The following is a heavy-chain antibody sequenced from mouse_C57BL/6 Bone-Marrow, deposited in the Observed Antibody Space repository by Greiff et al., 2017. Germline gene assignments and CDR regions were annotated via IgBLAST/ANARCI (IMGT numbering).Heavy chain of an antibody. CDR2: INTEGGET. Sequence: VQLQQSGAELVKPGASVKLSCTASGFNFKDYYIHWVKQRPEQGLEWIGTINTEGGETKYAPKFQDKATITADTSSNTAYLQLSSLTSEDTAVYYCARSLIYCGAGYWGQGTTLTVTS. D-gene: IGHD1-1*01. CDR3: ARSLIYCGAGY. J-gene: IGHJ2*01. CDR1: GFNFKDYY. V-gene: IGHV14-2*01.